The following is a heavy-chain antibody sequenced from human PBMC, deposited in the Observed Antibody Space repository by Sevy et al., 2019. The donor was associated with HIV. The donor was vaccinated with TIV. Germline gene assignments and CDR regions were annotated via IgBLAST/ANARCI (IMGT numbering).Heavy chain of an antibody. Sequence: GGSLRLSCAASGFIFSKFALSWVRQAPGRGLEWVSAVSGNDGSTYYAASVKGCFTISRDISENMLYLQMNSLSAEDTAVYYCAKDFSYGGNSWNYDFWGQGTLVIVSS. J-gene: IGHJ4*02. CDR1: GFIFSKFA. CDR3: AKDFSYGGNSWNYDF. D-gene: IGHD4-17*01. V-gene: IGHV3-23*01. CDR2: VSGNDGST.